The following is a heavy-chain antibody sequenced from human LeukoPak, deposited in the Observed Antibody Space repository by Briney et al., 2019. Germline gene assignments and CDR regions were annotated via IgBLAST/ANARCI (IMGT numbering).Heavy chain of an antibody. J-gene: IGHJ4*02. CDR1: GGSISSYY. CDR3: ARQARYCGGGSCFDY. Sequence: PSETLSLTCTVSGGSISSYYWSWIRQPPGKGLEWIGYIYYSGSTNYNPSLMSRVTISVEKSKNHFSLQMTSVTAADTAVYYCARQARYCGGGSCFDYWGQGTLLTVSS. V-gene: IGHV4-59*08. CDR2: IYYSGST. D-gene: IGHD2-21*01.